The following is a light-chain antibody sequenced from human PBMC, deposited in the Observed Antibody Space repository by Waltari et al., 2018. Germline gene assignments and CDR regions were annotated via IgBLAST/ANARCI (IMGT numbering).Light chain of an antibody. CDR1: SSDVGGYNY. V-gene: IGLV2-14*01. CDR2: DVS. Sequence: QSALTQPASVSGSPGQSITISCTGTSSDVGGYNYVSWYQQHPGKAPKLMIYDVSKRPSGVSNRFSGSKSGNTASLTISGLQAEDEADYDCSSYTSSSPYVFGTGTKVTVL. J-gene: IGLJ1*01. CDR3: SSYTSSSPYV.